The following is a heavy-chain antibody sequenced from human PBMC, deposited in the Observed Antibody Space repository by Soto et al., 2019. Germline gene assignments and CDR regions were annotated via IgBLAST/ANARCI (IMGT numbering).Heavy chain of an antibody. J-gene: IGHJ4*02. CDR3: ARDPWGSYGSFDY. Sequence: QVQLVESGGGVVQPGTSLRLSCAASGFTFSPYGMHWVRQAPGKGLEWVALIWYDGLNKYYADSVKGRFTVSRDNSKNMLYLQMNSLSGEETAVYYCARDPWGSYGSFDYWGQWTLVTVSS. CDR1: GFTFSPYG. D-gene: IGHD3-16*01. CDR2: IWYDGLNK. V-gene: IGHV3-33*01.